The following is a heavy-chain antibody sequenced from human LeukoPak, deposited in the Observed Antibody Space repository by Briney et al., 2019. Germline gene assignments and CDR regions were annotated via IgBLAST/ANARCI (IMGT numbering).Heavy chain of an antibody. Sequence: ASVKVSCKASGYTFTSYDINWVRQATGQGLEWMGWMNPNSGNTGYAQKFQGRVTMTRDTSISTAYMELSRLRSDDTAVYYCAKGYDFWSGSPFDYWGQGTLVTVSS. J-gene: IGHJ4*02. CDR3: AKGYDFWSGSPFDY. CDR2: MNPNSGNT. D-gene: IGHD3-3*01. V-gene: IGHV1-8*01. CDR1: GYTFTSYD.